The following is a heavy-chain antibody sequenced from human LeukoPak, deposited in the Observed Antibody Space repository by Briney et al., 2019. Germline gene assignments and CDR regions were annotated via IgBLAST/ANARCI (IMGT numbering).Heavy chain of an antibody. CDR1: GGTFSSYA. Sequence: SVKVSCKASGGTFSSYAISWVRQAPGQGLEWMGGIIPIFGTANYAQKFQGRVTITADKSTSTAYMELSSLRSEDTAVYYCARGRYFDFYAAFDYWGQGTLVTVSS. J-gene: IGHJ4*02. V-gene: IGHV1-69*06. CDR2: IIPIFGTA. D-gene: IGHD3-9*01. CDR3: ARGRYFDFYAAFDY.